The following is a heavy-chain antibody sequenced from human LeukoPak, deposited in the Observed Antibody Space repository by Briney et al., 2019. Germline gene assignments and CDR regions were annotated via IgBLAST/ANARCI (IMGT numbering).Heavy chain of an antibody. D-gene: IGHD6-19*01. Sequence: SETLSLTCTVSGGSISSSSSYWGWTRQPPGKGLEWIGSIYYSGSTYYNPSLKSRVTISVDTSKNQFSLKLSSVTAADTAVYYCARFGSGWWYNDYWGQGTLVTVSS. CDR3: ARFGSGWWYNDY. J-gene: IGHJ4*02. CDR1: GGSISSSSSY. V-gene: IGHV4-39*07. CDR2: IYYSGST.